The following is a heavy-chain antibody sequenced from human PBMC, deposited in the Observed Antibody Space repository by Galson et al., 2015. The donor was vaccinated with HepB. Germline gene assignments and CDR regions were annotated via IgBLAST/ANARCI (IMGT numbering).Heavy chain of an antibody. CDR1: GYTFTSYY. V-gene: IGHV1-46*03. CDR3: ARDRNGSGKLSKGGYYYYMDV. J-gene: IGHJ6*03. D-gene: IGHD1-1*01. Sequence: SVKVSCKASGYTFTSYYMHWVRQAPGQGLEWMGIINPSGGSTSYAQKFQGRVTMTRDTSTSTVYMELSSLRSEDTAVYYCARDRNGSGKLSKGGYYYYMDVWGKGTTVTVSS. CDR2: INPSGGST.